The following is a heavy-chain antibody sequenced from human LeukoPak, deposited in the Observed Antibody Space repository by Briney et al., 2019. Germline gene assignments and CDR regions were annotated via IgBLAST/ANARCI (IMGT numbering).Heavy chain of an antibody. CDR2: IAAAGDT. V-gene: IGHV3-13*01. CDR1: GFTFSSYD. J-gene: IGHJ5*02. CDR3: ARGGDGFAP. D-gene: IGHD3-16*01. Sequence: GGSLRLSCAASGFTFSSYDMHWVRQPAGKGLEWVSAIAAAGDTYYPDTVKARFTISRENAKNSLYLQINSLRDGDTAVYYCARGGDGFAPWGQGTLVTVSS.